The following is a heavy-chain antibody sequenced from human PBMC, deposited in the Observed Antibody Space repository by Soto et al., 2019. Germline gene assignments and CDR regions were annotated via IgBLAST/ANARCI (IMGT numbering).Heavy chain of an antibody. Sequence: GASVKVSCKASGGTFSSYAISWVRQAPGQGLEWMGGIIPIFGTENYAQKFQGRVTITADESTSTAYMELSSLRSEDTAVYYCASKPILDGVSFDWTHYGMDVWGQGTTVTVSS. CDR1: GGTFSSYA. J-gene: IGHJ6*02. V-gene: IGHV1-69*13. CDR3: ASKPILDGVSFDWTHYGMDV. CDR2: IIPIFGTE. D-gene: IGHD3-9*01.